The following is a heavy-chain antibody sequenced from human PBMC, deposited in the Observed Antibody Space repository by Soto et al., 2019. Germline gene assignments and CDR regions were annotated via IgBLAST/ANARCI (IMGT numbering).Heavy chain of an antibody. CDR3: AHDYGLTNYFDY. V-gene: IGHV2-5*02. CDR1: GFSLSTSGVG. Sequence: QITLKESGPTLVKPTQTLTLTCTFSGFSLSTSGVGVGWIRQPPGKALEWLALIYWDDDKRYSPSLKSRLTITKDTSKNQVVLTITNMDPVVTATYYCAHDYGLTNYFDYWGQGTLVTVSS. D-gene: IGHD4-17*01. CDR2: IYWDDDK. J-gene: IGHJ4*02.